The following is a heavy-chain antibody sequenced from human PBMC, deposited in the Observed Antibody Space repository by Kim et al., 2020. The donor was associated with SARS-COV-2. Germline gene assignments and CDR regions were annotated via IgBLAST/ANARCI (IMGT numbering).Heavy chain of an antibody. V-gene: IGHV3-21*01. Sequence: GGSLRLSCAASGFTFSSYSMNWVRQAPGKGLEWVSSISSSSSYIYYADSVKGRFTISRDNAKNSLYLQMNSLRAEDTAVYYCARDGGRGSVYGYYYYYMDVWGKGTTVTVSS. CDR3: ARDGGRGSVYGYYYYYMDV. J-gene: IGHJ6*03. CDR1: GFTFSSYS. CDR2: ISSSSSYI. D-gene: IGHD3-16*01.